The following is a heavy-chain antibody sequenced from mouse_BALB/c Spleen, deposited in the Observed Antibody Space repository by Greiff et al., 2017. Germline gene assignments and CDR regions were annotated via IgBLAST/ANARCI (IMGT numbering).Heavy chain of an antibody. Sequence: VQLKESGPGLVKPSQSLSLTCTVTGYSITSDYAWNWIRQFPGNKLEWMGYISYSGSTSYNPSLKSRISITRDTSKNQFFLQLNSVTTEDTATYYCARGWPPTGMDYWGQGTSVTVSS. CDR1: GYSITSDYA. D-gene: IGHD1-1*01. V-gene: IGHV3-2*02. CDR3: ARGWPPTGMDY. CDR2: ISYSGST. J-gene: IGHJ4*01.